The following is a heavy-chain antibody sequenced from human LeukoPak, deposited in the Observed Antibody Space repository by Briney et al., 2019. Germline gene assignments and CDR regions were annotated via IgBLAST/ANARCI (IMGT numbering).Heavy chain of an antibody. CDR1: GYSFTSYW. CDR2: IYPGDSDT. D-gene: IGHD3-10*01. CDR3: ARGSLDGSGSYPFFDY. J-gene: IGHJ4*02. V-gene: IGHV5-51*01. Sequence: GESLKISCKGSGYSFTSYWIGWVRQMPGKGLEWMGIIYPGDSDTRYSPSFQGQVTISADKSISTAYLQWSSLKASDTAMYYCARGSLDGSGSYPFFDYWGQGTLVTVSS.